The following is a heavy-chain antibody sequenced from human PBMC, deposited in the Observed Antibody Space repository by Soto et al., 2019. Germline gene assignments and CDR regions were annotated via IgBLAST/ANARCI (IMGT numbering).Heavy chain of an antibody. CDR2: VGGSGGST. V-gene: IGHV3-23*01. D-gene: IGHD3-16*02. CDR3: VQAADMFGGILAHFQS. CDR1: GFIFSSYA. J-gene: IGHJ4*02. Sequence: GGSLRLSCAASGFIFSSYAMNWVRQAPGKGLEWVSGVGGSGGSTYYADSVKGRFTISRDNTSGTVYLQMNSLRAEDTAVYYCVQAADMFGGILAHFQSWGQGTVVTVSS.